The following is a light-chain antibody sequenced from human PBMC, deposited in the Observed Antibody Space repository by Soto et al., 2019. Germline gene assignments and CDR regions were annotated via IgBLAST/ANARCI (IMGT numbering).Light chain of an antibody. J-gene: IGKJ1*01. V-gene: IGKV3-15*01. CDR1: QSVSSN. CDR3: QQYNNWPPWT. Sequence: EILMTQSPATLSVSPGERATLSCRASQSVSSNLAWYQQIPGQAPRLLIYGASTRATGIPARFSGSGSGTEFTLTISSLHSEDFAVYYCQQYNNWPPWTFGQGTKVEIK. CDR2: GAS.